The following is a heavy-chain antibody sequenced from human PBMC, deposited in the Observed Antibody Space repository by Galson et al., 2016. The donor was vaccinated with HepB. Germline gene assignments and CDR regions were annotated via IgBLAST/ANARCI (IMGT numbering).Heavy chain of an antibody. D-gene: IGHD3-16*01. J-gene: IGHJ3*02. CDR3: ARHHMITFGGLIVDDVFDI. CDR1: GYTFSNHA. Sequence: SVKVSCKASGYTFSNHAIHWVRLAPGQRLEWMGWINAGNGNTKYSQKFQGRVTITRDTSASTAYMELSSLRSEDTAVYYYARHHMITFGGLIVDDVFDIWGQGTMVIVSS. V-gene: IGHV1-3*01. CDR2: INAGNGNT.